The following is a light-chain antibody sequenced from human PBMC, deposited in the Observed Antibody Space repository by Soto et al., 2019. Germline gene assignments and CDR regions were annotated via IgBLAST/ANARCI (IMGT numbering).Light chain of an antibody. CDR2: DTS. J-gene: IGKJ2*01. V-gene: IGKV3-11*01. CDR1: QSVSNY. CDR3: QHRIKWPDN. Sequence: EIVLTQSPATPSMSPGERATLSCRASQSVSNYLAWYQQKPGQAPRLLIYDTSNRATGIPTRFSGSGSGTDFTLTISSLEPEDFGIYYCQHRIKWPDNFGQGTKVDIK.